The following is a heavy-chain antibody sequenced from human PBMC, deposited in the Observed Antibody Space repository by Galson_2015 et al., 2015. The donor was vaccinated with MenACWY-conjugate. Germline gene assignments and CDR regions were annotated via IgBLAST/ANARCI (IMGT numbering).Heavy chain of an antibody. V-gene: IGHV3-23*01. CDR2: ISGSGGST. D-gene: IGHD3-10*01. J-gene: IGHJ3*02. CDR1: GFTFSSYA. Sequence: SLRLSCAASGFTFSSYAMSWVRQAPGKGLEWVSAISGSGGSTYYADSVKGRFTISRDNSKNTLYLQMNSLRAEDTAVYYCAKDEPELWFGELGEQTDAFDIWCQGTMVTVSS. CDR3: AKDEPELWFGELGEQTDAFDI.